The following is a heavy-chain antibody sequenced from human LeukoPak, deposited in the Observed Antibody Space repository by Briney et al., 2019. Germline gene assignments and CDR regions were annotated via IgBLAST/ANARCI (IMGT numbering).Heavy chain of an antibody. CDR3: ARGTGLGGDYVSN. Sequence: GASVKVSCKASGYTFITYYMHWVRQAPGQGLEWMGVINPSGGTTSYAQKFQARVTMTRGTSTSTVYMELSSLRSEDTAVYYCARGTGLGGDYVSNWGQGTLVTVSS. CDR2: INPSGGTT. D-gene: IGHD4-17*01. J-gene: IGHJ4*02. V-gene: IGHV1-46*01. CDR1: GYTFITYY.